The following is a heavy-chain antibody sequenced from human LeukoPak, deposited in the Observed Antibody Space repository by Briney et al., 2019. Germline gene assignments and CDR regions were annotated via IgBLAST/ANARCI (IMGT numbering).Heavy chain of an antibody. CDR2: ITGSGTRT. CDR3: AKATLESCTGGTCYAFDN. Sequence: GGSLRLSCAASGFTFSSYAMIWVRQAPGKGLERVSGITGSGTRTYHADSVKGRFTISRDNSKDTLYLQINSLRAEDTAVYYCAKATLESCTGGTCYAFDNWGQGTLVTVSS. J-gene: IGHJ4*02. V-gene: IGHV3-23*01. D-gene: IGHD2-15*01. CDR1: GFTFSSYA.